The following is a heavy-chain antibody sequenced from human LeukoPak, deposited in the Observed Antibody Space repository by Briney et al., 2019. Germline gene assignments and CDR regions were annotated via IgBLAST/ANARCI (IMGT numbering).Heavy chain of an antibody. Sequence: GGSLRLSCAASGFTFSSYGISWVRQAPGEGLKWVSIISASGSNTIYADSVKGRFTISRDNSKNTLYLQMNSLRAEDTAVYYCAKGASGSHYYSFDYWGQGTLVTVSS. CDR3: AKGASGSHYYSFDY. CDR1: GFTFSSYG. D-gene: IGHD1-26*01. V-gene: IGHV3-23*01. CDR2: ISASGSNT. J-gene: IGHJ4*02.